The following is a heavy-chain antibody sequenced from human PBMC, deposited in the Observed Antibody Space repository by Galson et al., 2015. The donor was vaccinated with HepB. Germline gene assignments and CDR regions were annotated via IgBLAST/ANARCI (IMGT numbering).Heavy chain of an antibody. V-gene: IGHV1-69*06. CDR1: GGTFSNYA. CDR2: IIPFYGTA. Sequence: SVKVSCKASGGTFSNYAISWVRQAPGQGLEWMGGIIPFYGTAKNAQNFQGRVTISADKSTSTAYMELSSLRSEDTAVYYCARGPTVPAAFYFDYWGQGTLVTVSS. D-gene: IGHD2-2*01. J-gene: IGHJ4*02. CDR3: ARGPTVPAAFYFDY.